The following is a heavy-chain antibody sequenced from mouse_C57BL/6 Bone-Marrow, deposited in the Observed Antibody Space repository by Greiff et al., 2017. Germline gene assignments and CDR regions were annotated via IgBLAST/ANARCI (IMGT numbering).Heavy chain of an antibody. CDR3: ARGVYHSNQGAMDY. D-gene: IGHD2-5*01. CDR2: IDPSDSYT. J-gene: IGHJ4*01. V-gene: IGHV1-50*01. Sequence: QDQLQQPGAELVKPGASVKLSCKASGYTFTSYWMQWVKQRPGQGLEWIGEIDPSDSYTNYNQKFKGKATLTVDTSSSTAYMQLSSLTSEDSAVYYCARGVYHSNQGAMDYWGQGTSVTVSS. CDR1: GYTFTSYW.